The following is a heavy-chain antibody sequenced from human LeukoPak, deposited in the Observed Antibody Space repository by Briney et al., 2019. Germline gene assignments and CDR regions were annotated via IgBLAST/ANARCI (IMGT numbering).Heavy chain of an antibody. CDR2: IYYSGST. CDR1: GGSISSSSYS. V-gene: IGHV4-39*01. D-gene: IGHD3-3*01. Sequence: KPSETLSLTCTVSGGSISSSSYSWGWIRQPPGKGLEWIGSIYYSGSTYYNPSLKSRVTISVDTSKNQFSLKLSSVTAADTAVYYCARHARYDFWSGYYTSYGMDVWGQGTTVTVSS. J-gene: IGHJ6*02. CDR3: ARHARYDFWSGYYTSYGMDV.